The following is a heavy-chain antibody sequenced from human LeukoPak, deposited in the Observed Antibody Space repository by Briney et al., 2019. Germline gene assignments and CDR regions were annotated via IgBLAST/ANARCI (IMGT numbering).Heavy chain of an antibody. CDR1: VYTFTSYG. Sequence: ASVQVSCKASVYTFTSYGISWVGQAPGQGLAWMGWISAYNGNPNYEQQLQGRVTMTTDTSTSTGYMELRSLRSGDTAVYYCARDLRYYDSSGYYVLGAFDIWGQGTMVTVSS. CDR2: ISAYNGNP. D-gene: IGHD3-22*01. J-gene: IGHJ3*02. CDR3: ARDLRYYDSSGYYVLGAFDI. V-gene: IGHV1-18*01.